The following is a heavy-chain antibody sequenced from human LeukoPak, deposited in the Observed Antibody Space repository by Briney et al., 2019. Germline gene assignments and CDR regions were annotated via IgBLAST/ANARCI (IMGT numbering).Heavy chain of an antibody. J-gene: IGHJ4*02. V-gene: IGHV3-23*01. Sequence: HPGGSLRLSCAASGFAFSSSAVNWVRQAPGKGLEWVSAITDTGSTYYADSVKGRFTISRDNSKNTLYLQMNSLRAEDTAVYYCAREYSSSSAFDYWGQGTLVTVSS. CDR2: ITDTGST. D-gene: IGHD6-6*01. CDR1: GFAFSSSA. CDR3: AREYSSSSAFDY.